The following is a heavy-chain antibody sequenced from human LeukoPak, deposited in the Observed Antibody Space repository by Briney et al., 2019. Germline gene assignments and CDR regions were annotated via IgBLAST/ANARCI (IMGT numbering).Heavy chain of an antibody. J-gene: IGHJ4*02. D-gene: IGHD6-19*01. CDR1: GGSISSYY. CDR2: IYYSGST. V-gene: IGHV4-59*08. CDR3: ARLVAGTHFDY. Sequence: SETLSLTCTVSGGSISSYYWSWIRQPPGKGLEWIGYIYYSGSTNYNPSLKSRVTISVDTSKNQFSLKLISVTAADTAVYYCARLVAGTHFDYWGQGTLVTVSS.